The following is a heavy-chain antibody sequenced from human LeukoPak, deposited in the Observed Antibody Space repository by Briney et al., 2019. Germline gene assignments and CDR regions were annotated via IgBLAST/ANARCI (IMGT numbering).Heavy chain of an antibody. D-gene: IGHD6-19*01. V-gene: IGHV4-59*01. CDR1: GGSISSYY. CDR3: AREAQWLVPTGLDP. Sequence: SETLSLTCTVSGGSISSYYWSWIRQPPGKGLEWIGYIYYSGSTNYNPSLKSRVTISVDTSKNQFSLKLSSVTAADTAVYYCAREAQWLVPTGLDPWGQGTLVTVSS. J-gene: IGHJ5*02. CDR2: IYYSGST.